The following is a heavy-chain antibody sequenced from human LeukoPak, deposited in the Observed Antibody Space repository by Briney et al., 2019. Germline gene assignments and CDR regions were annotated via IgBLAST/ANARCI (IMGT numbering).Heavy chain of an antibody. Sequence: GRFTISRDNAKNSLYLQMNSLRAEDTAVYYCARDRASSLLYSYYFDYWGQGTLVTVSS. CDR3: ARDRASSLLYSYYFDY. J-gene: IGHJ4*02. D-gene: IGHD2-2*02. V-gene: IGHV3-11*06.